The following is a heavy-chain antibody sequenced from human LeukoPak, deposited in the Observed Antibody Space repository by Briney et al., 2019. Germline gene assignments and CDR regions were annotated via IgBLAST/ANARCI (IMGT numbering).Heavy chain of an antibody. J-gene: IGHJ4*02. Sequence: SETLSLTCAVYGGSFSGYYWSWIRQPPGKGLEWIGEINNSGSTNYNPSLKSRATLSVDTSKNQLYLKLSSVTAADTAVYYCARGVCSGWLRYWGQGTLVTVSS. CDR2: INNSGST. D-gene: IGHD5-12*01. CDR1: GGSFSGYY. CDR3: ARGVCSGWLRY. V-gene: IGHV4-34*01.